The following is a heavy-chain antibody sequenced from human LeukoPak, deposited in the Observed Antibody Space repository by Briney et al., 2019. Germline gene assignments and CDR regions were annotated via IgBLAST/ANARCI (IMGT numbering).Heavy chain of an antibody. J-gene: IGHJ4*02. D-gene: IGHD3-22*01. Sequence: GGSLRLSCAASGFTFSSYAMSWVRQAPGKGLEWVSAISGSGGSTYYADSVKGRFTISRDNSKNTLYLQMNSLRAEDTAVYYCAKVLLPTYYYDREFEYWGQGTLVTVSS. CDR1: GFTFSSYA. CDR3: AKVLLPTYYYDREFEY. V-gene: IGHV3-23*01. CDR2: ISGSGGST.